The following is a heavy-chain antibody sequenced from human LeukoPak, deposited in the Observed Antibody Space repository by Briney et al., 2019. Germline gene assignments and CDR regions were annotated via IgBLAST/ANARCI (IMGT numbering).Heavy chain of an antibody. Sequence: GASVKVSCKASGCTFTGYYMHWVRQAPGQGLEWMGWINPNSGGTNYAQKFQGWVTMTRDTSISTAYMELSRLRSDDTAVYYCARGLKATVTTTFDYWGQGTLVTVSS. CDR1: GCTFTGYY. CDR2: INPNSGGT. J-gene: IGHJ4*02. CDR3: ARGLKATVTTTFDY. D-gene: IGHD4-17*01. V-gene: IGHV1-2*04.